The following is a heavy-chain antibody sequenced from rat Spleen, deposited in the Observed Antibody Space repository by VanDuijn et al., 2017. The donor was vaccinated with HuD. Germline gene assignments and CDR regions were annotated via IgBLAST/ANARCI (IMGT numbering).Heavy chain of an antibody. D-gene: IGHD4-3*01. CDR3: TREGNSGYDY. CDR1: GLTFNNYY. V-gene: IGHV5-25*01. CDR2: ISHDGGNA. J-gene: IGHJ2*01. Sequence: EVRLVESGGGLVQPGRSMKLSCAVSGLTFNNYYMAWVRQAPMKGLEWVASISHDGGNAYYRDSVKGRFTISRDNAQNTLYLQMNSLRSEDTATYYCTREGNSGYDYWGQGVMVTVSS.